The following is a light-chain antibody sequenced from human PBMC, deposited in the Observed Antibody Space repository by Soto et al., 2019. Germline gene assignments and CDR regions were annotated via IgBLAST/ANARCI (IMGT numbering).Light chain of an antibody. V-gene: IGLV1-44*01. CDR2: SNN. Sequence: QSVLTQPPSASGAPGQRVTISCSGSSSNVGSNTVSWYQQFPGTAPKLLIHSNNNRPSGVPDRFSGSKSGTSASLAISGLQSEDEADYYCAAWDDSLNASVFGGGTKLTVL. CDR3: AAWDDSLNASV. J-gene: IGLJ2*01. CDR1: SSNVGSNT.